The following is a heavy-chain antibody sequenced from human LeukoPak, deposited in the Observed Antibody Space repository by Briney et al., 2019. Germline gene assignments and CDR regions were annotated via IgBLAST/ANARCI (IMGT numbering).Heavy chain of an antibody. CDR3: ASNNYDILTSYHIRPFDY. CDR1: GFTFSSYA. V-gene: IGHV3-23*01. Sequence: GGSLRLSCAASGFTFSSYAMSWVRQAPGKGLEWVSAISGSGGSTYYADSVKGRFTISRDNSKNTLYLQMNSLRAEDTAVYYCASNNYDILTSYHIRPFDYWGQGTLVTVSS. J-gene: IGHJ4*02. CDR2: ISGSGGST. D-gene: IGHD3-9*01.